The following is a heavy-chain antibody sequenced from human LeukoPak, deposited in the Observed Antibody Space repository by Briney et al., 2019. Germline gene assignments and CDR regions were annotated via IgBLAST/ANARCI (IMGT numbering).Heavy chain of an antibody. D-gene: IGHD4-17*01. V-gene: IGHV3-23*01. CDR2: SSGNGDNT. Sequence: SSGNGDNTYYAASVKGRFTISRDNSRNTLYLQMSGLRADDTAVYYCAKFRGIPTTVTQDWGQGTLVTVSS. J-gene: IGHJ4*02. CDR3: AKFRGIPTTVTQD.